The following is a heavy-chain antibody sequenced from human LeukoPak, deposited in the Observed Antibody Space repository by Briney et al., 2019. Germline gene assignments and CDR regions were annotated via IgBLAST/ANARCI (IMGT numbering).Heavy chain of an antibody. CDR2: INSDGSST. V-gene: IGHV3-74*01. D-gene: IGHD3-3*01. CDR1: GFTFSRHW. CDR3: ARGTHRQEWFGGFDI. Sequence: PGGSLRLSCAASGFTFSRHWMNWVRQVPGKGLVWVSRINSDGSSTNYADSVKGRFTISRDNAKNTLSLQMLSLRAEDTAVYFCARGTHRQEWFGGFDIWGQGIMVTVSS. J-gene: IGHJ3*02.